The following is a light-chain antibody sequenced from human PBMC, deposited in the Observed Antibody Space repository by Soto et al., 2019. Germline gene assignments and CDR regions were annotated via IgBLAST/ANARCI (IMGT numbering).Light chain of an antibody. CDR1: NNDVGGYNF. CDR3: CSYSDPSRYV. J-gene: IGLJ1*01. V-gene: IGLV2-14*03. Sequence: QSALTQPASVSGSPGQSITISCTGTNNDVGGYNFVSWYQQHPGKAPKVIIYDVTSRPSGVSSRFSGSKSDNTASLTISGLQSEDEAHYYCCSYSDPSRYVFGTGTKVTVL. CDR2: DVT.